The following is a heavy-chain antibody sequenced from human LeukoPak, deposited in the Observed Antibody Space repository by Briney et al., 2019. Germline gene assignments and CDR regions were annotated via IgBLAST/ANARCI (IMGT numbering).Heavy chain of an antibody. D-gene: IGHD2-2*01. Sequence: SQTLSLTCAISGDSVSTNSAAWAWIRQSPSRGLEWLGRTYYRSKWYTDYAFSVKSRITINPDTSKNQFSLQLNSVTPEGTAVYYCARGPRYCSGTSCQSYFDYWGQRTPVTVSS. V-gene: IGHV6-1*01. J-gene: IGHJ4*02. CDR1: GDSVSTNSAA. CDR2: TYYRSKWYT. CDR3: ARGPRYCSGTSCQSYFDY.